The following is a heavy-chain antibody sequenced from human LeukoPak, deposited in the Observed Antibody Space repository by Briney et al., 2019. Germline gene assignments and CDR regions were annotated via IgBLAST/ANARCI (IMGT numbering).Heavy chain of an antibody. CDR3: ARVIHAWYYFDY. D-gene: IGHD2-2*01. V-gene: IGHV4-61*02. CDR2: IDTSGST. Sequence: SETLSLTCTVSGGSIGSRSHYWSWIRQPAGKGLEWIGRIDTSGSTNYNPSLKSRFTISVDPSENQFSLRLSSVTAADTAVYYCARVIHAWYYFDYWGQGILVTVSS. J-gene: IGHJ4*02. CDR1: GGSIGSRSHY.